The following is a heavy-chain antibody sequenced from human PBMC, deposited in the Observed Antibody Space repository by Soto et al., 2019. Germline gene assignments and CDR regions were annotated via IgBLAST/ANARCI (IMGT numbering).Heavy chain of an antibody. J-gene: IGHJ4*02. CDR2: ISYEGTNK. CDR3: AKVFSPEGGNYFDH. V-gene: IGHV3-30*18. CDR1: GFTFSSSG. Sequence: SLRLSCAASGFTFSSSGMHWVRQAPGKGLEWVAVISYEGTNKYYADSVKGRFTISRDNSKNTLYLQMNSLRAEDTAVYYCAKVFSPEGGNYFDHWGPGTLVTVSS.